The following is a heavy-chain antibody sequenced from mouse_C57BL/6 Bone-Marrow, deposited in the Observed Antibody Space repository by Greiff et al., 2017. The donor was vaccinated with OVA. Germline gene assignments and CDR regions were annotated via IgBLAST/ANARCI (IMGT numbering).Heavy chain of an antibody. J-gene: IGHJ4*01. CDR1: GFTFSDYG. CDR3: ARRGYDYDGYYAMDY. V-gene: IGHV5-15*01. Sequence: EVMLVESGGGLVQPGGSLKLSCAASGFTFSDYGMAWVRQAPRKGPEWVAFISNLAYSIYYADTVTGRFTISRENAKNTLYREMSSLRSEDTAMYYCARRGYDYDGYYAMDYWGQGTSVTVSS. CDR2: ISNLAYSI. D-gene: IGHD2-4*01.